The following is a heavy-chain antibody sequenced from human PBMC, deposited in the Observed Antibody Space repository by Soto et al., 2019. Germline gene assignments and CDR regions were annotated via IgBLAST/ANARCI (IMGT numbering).Heavy chain of an antibody. V-gene: IGHV4-39*01. Sequence: SETLSLTCTVSGGSISSSRYYWGWIRQPPGKGLEWIGSIYYSGSTYYNPSLKSRVTISVDTSKNQFSLKLSSVTAADTAVYYCARTQARFWSGYAAGPWGQGTLVTVSS. CDR2: IYYSGST. D-gene: IGHD3-3*01. CDR1: GGSISSSRYY. J-gene: IGHJ5*02. CDR3: ARTQARFWSGYAAGP.